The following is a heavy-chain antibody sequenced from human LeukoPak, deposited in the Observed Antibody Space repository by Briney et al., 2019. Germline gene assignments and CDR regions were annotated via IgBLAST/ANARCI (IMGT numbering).Heavy chain of an antibody. CDR3: ARGMAVSGLEYFQH. J-gene: IGHJ1*01. Sequence: ASVKVSCKASGYTFTGYYMHWVRQAPGQGLEWMGWINPNSGGTNYAQKFQGRVTMTRDTSISTAYMELSRLRSDDTAVYYCARGMAVSGLEYFQHWGQGTLVTVSS. V-gene: IGHV1-2*02. CDR2: INPNSGGT. D-gene: IGHD1-26*01. CDR1: GYTFTGYY.